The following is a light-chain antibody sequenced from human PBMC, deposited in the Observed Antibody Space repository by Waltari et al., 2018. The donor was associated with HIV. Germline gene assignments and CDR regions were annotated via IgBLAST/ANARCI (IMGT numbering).Light chain of an antibody. Sequence: DILLTQFPPTISVSPGGRVKVSCRASQNVDDKLAWYQQKPGQSPRLLIYHSSVRAAGVPTRFGGAGSATNFTLTITGLQSEDFTLYFCQQYHHWPPLTFGGGSRVELK. CDR3: QQYHHWPPLT. J-gene: IGKJ4*01. CDR1: QNVDDK. CDR2: HSS. V-gene: IGKV3D-15*01.